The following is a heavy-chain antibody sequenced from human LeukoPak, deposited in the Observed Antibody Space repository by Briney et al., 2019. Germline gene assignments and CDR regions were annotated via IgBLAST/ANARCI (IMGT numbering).Heavy chain of an antibody. CDR1: GYSISSGYY. CDR2: IYHSGST. Sequence: SETLSLACTVSGYSISSGYYGGWIRQPQGKGLEWIGSIYHSGSTYYNPSLKSRVTISVDTSKNQFSLKLSSVTAADTAVYYCARSGYSGYDWDYWGQGTLVTVSS. D-gene: IGHD5-12*01. V-gene: IGHV4-38-2*02. CDR3: ARSGYSGYDWDY. J-gene: IGHJ4*02.